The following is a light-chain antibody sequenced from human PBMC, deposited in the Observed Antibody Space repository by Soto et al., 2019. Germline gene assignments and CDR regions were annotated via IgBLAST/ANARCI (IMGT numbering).Light chain of an antibody. CDR2: GAL. Sequence: DIQMTQSPSSLSASVGDRVTITCRAGQFIGKSLNWYQQKPGKAPKLLIFGALNLEDGVPSRFSGSGSGKEFTLTISGLLPDEIATYICQQTYTAVSFGPGTTVEI. V-gene: IGKV1-39*01. CDR3: QQTYTAVS. CDR1: QFIGKS. J-gene: IGKJ3*01.